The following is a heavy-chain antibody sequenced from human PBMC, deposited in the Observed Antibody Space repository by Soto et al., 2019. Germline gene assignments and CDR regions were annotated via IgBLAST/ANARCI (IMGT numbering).Heavy chain of an antibody. J-gene: IGHJ3*02. CDR2: IYYSGST. CDR3: ARDYYGSGPHGAFDI. V-gene: IGHV4-31*03. D-gene: IGHD3-10*01. Sequence: QVQLQESGPGLVKPSQTLSLTCTVSGGSISSGGYYWSWIRQHPGKGLEWIGYIYYSGSTYYNPSLTRRVTISVDTSKNQFSLKLSSVTAAGTAVYYCARDYYGSGPHGAFDIWGQGTMVTVSS. CDR1: GGSISSGGYY.